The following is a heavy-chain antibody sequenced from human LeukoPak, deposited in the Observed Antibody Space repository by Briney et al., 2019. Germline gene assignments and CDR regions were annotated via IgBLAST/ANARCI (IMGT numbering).Heavy chain of an antibody. CDR1: GYSITSNNW. CDR2: IYYSGRT. D-gene: IGHD3-10*01. Sequence: PSETLSLTCAVSGYSITSNNWWGWVRQPPGKGLEWFAYIYYSGRTYYNASLKSRVIMSVDTSKRHFSLRLSSVTAVETAVYYCARASGAGTYYGDFDYWGQGILVTVSS. CDR3: ARASGAGTYYGDFDY. J-gene: IGHJ4*02. V-gene: IGHV4-28*03.